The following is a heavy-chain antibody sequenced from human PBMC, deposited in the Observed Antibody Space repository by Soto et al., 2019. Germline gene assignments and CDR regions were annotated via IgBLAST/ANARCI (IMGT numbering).Heavy chain of an antibody. J-gene: IGHJ6*02. CDR3: ARETLSFGSALDV. CDR1: GFRFDDYN. V-gene: IGHV3-43*01. CDR2: ITWNGGNT. Sequence: GGSLRLSCAASGFRFDDYNIHWVRQAPGKGLEWFSLITWNGGNTYYADSVKGRFTISRDGTTKSVSLQMTSLKTEDTGLYYCARETLSFGSALDVWGQGTTVTVSS. D-gene: IGHD3-3*01.